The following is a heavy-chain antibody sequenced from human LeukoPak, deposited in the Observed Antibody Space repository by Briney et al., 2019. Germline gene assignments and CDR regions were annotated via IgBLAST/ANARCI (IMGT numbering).Heavy chain of an antibody. CDR2: INHSGST. J-gene: IGHJ3*02. CDR1: GGSFSGYY. CDR3: ARPKAVYGSGSFDAFDI. D-gene: IGHD3-10*01. V-gene: IGHV4-34*01. Sequence: SETLSLTCAVYGGSFSGYYWSWIRQPPGKGLEWIGEINHSGSTNYNPSLKSRVTISVDTSKNQFSLKLSSVTAADTAVYYCARPKAVYGSGSFDAFDIWGQGTMVTVSS.